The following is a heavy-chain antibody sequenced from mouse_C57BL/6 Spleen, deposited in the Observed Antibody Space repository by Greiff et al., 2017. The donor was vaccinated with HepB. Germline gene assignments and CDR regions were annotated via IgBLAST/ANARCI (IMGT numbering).Heavy chain of an antibody. CDR2: IRNKANGYTT. CDR3: ARYNPGNYFDY. CDR1: GFTFTDYY. V-gene: IGHV7-3*01. Sequence: EVKLMESGGGLVQPGGSLSLSCAASGFTFTDYYMSWVRQPPGKALEWLGFIRNKANGYTTEYSASVKGRFTISRDNSQSILYLQMNALRAEDSATYYCARYNPGNYFDYWGQGTTLTVSS. J-gene: IGHJ2*01.